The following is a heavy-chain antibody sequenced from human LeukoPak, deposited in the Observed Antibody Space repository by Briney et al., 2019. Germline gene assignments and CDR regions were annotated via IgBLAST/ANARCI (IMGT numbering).Heavy chain of an antibody. CDR1: GFTFDDYA. Sequence: GRSLRLSCAASGFTFDDYAMHWVRQAPGKGLVWVSRIDTDGSITSYADSVKGRFTISRDNSKNTLYLQMNSLRAEDTAVYYCARAQSTTRVIPRYYFDYWGQGTLVTVSS. D-gene: IGHD1-1*01. CDR3: ARAQSTTRVIPRYYFDY. CDR2: IDTDGSIT. V-gene: IGHV3-74*01. J-gene: IGHJ4*02.